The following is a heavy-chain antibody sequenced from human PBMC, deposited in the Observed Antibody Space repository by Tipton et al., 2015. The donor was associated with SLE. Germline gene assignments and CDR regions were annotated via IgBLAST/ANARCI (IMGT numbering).Heavy chain of an antibody. V-gene: IGHV3-21*01. CDR1: GFTFVDYG. D-gene: IGHD4-23*01. Sequence: GSLRLSCTASGFTFVDYGLSWVRQAPGKGLEWVSSISSSSSYIYYADSVKGRFTISRDNPQNTLSLQMNSLRVEDTAVYYCARGPTYGGNTHWGRGTLVTVSS. CDR3: ARGPTYGGNTH. J-gene: IGHJ4*02. CDR2: ISSSSSYI.